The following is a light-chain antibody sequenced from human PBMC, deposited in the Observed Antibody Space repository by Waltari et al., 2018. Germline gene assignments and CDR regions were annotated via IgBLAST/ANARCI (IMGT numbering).Light chain of an antibody. CDR1: QSVLYSSNNKNY. V-gene: IGKV4-1*01. CDR3: QQYYTTPPT. Sequence: DIVMTQSPDSLAVSLGERDTINCKSSQSVLYSSNNKNYLAWYQQKPGQPPKLLIYWASTRESGVPDRFSGSGSGTDFTLTISSLLAEDVALYDCQQYYTTPPTFGPGTKVDIK. CDR2: WAS. J-gene: IGKJ3*01.